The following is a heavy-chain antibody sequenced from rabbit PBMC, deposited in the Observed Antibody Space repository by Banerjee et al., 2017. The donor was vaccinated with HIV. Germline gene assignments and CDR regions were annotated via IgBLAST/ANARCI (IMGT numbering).Heavy chain of an antibody. Sequence: QSLEESGGDLVKPGASLKLSCKASGFTLSSYWMCWVRQAPGKGLEWIACIYAGSAGTIYYGSWAKGRFTISKTSSTTVTLQMTSLTAADTATYFCARDDGSSSGWYLDLWGPGTLVTVS. CDR3: ARDDGSSSGWYLDL. CDR1: GFTLSSYW. D-gene: IGHD1-1*01. CDR2: IYAGSAGTI. J-gene: IGHJ4*01. V-gene: IGHV1S40*01.